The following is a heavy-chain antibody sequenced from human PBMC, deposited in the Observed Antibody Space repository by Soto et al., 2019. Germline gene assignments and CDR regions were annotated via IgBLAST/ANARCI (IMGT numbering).Heavy chain of an antibody. CDR2: IIPIFGTA. D-gene: IGHD3-22*01. Sequence: QVQLVQSGAEVKKPGSTVKVSCKASGGTFSSYAISWVRQAPGQELEWMGGIIPIFGTANYAQKFQGRVTITADESTSTAYMELSSLRSEDTAVYYCARGYYDSSSPLALDYYYYGMDVWGQGTTVTVSS. CDR1: GGTFSSYA. V-gene: IGHV1-69*01. CDR3: ARGYYDSSSPLALDYYYYGMDV. J-gene: IGHJ6*02.